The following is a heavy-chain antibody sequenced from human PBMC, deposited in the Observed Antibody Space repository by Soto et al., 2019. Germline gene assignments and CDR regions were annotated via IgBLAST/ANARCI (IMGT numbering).Heavy chain of an antibody. CDR3: SGGSTIGTPINY. Sequence: EVQLVESGGGLVQPGGSLRLSCAASGFTFSSYWMHWVRQAPGKGLVWVSRINSDGSSTSYADSVKGRFTISRDNAKNTLYLQMNSLRVEDTAVFYCSGGSTIGTPINYWGQGILVTVSS. V-gene: IGHV3-74*01. J-gene: IGHJ4*02. CDR2: INSDGSST. CDR1: GFTFSSYW. D-gene: IGHD1-1*01.